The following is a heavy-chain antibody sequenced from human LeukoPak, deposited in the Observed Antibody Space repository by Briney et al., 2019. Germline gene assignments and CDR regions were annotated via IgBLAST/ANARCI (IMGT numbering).Heavy chain of an antibody. V-gene: IGHV3-15*01. D-gene: IGHD3-10*01. CDR3: TLIQGWGSGSYYRDF. J-gene: IGHJ4*02. CDR1: GLSISNDW. CDR2: VKSKSAGETT. Sequence: GSLRLSCAASGLSISNDWMSWVRQAPGKGLEWVARVKSKSAGETTDYAAPVKGRFTISRDDSKNTLYLQMNSLKTEDTAVYYCTLIQGWGSGSYYRDFWGQGRLVTVSS.